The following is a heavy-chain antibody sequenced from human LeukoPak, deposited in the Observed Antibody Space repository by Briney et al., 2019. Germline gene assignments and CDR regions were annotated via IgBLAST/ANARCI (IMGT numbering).Heavy chain of an antibody. J-gene: IGHJ4*02. CDR1: GGSISSYY. D-gene: IGHD6-19*01. CDR2: IYYSGST. Sequence: PSETLSLTCTVSGGSISSYYWSWIRQPPGKGLEWIGYIYYSGSTNYNPSLKSRVTISVDTSKNQFSLKLSSVTAADAAVYYCARVPPALAGFGYWGQGTLVTVSS. V-gene: IGHV4-59*01. CDR3: ARVPPALAGFGY.